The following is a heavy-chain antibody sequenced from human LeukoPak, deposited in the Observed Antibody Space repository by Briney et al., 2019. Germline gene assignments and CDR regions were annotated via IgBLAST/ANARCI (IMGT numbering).Heavy chain of an antibody. Sequence: GESLKISCQGSGYSFSAYWITWVRQMPGKGLEWMGRIDPSDSHINYSASFQGHVTISVDKSISTAYLPWSSLKASDTAMYYCASVYAGDFDYWGQGTLVTVSS. D-gene: IGHD2-8*01. CDR1: GYSFSAYW. CDR3: ASVYAGDFDY. V-gene: IGHV5-10-1*01. J-gene: IGHJ4*02. CDR2: IDPSDSHI.